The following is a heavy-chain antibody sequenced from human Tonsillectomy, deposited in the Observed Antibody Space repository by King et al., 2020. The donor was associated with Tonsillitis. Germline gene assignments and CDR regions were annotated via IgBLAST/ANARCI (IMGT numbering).Heavy chain of an antibody. J-gene: IGHJ6*03. D-gene: IGHD3-3*01. CDR2: IYYSGST. Sequence: LQLQESGPGLVKPSETLSLICSVSGGTISSSTYYWGWIRQPPGKGLEWIGSIYYSGSTYYKPSLKSRVTISVDTSKKQFSLKLSSVTAADTAVYYCARSEGFLNYHYYYMDVWGKGTTVTVSS. CDR1: GGTISSSTYY. CDR3: ARSEGFLNYHYYYMDV. V-gene: IGHV4-39*01.